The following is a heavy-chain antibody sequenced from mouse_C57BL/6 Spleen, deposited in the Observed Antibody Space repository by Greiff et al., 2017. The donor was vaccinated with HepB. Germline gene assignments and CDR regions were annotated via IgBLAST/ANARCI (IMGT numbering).Heavy chain of an antibody. V-gene: IGHV5-17*01. CDR1: GFTFSDYG. J-gene: IGHJ1*03. CDR3: AIYYYGSNWYFDV. D-gene: IGHD1-1*01. CDR2: ISSGSSTI. Sequence: EVKLMESGGGLVKPGGSLKLSCAASGFTFSDYGMHWVRQAPEKGLEWVAYISSGSSTIYYADTVKGRFTISRDNAKNTLFLQMTSLRSEDTAMYYCAIYYYGSNWYFDVWGTGTTVTVSS.